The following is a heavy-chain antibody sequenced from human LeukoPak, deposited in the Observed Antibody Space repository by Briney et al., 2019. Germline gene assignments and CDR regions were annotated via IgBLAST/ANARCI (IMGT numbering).Heavy chain of an antibody. CDR3: ARSGIGRGFDI. D-gene: IGHD2/OR15-2a*01. V-gene: IGHV3-23*01. CDR1: GFTFITYA. CDR2: ISGSGRTT. Sequence: SGGSLRLSCAASGFTFITYAMSWVRQAPGKGLEWVSVISGSGRTTHYADSVKGRFTVSRDNVKNMVYLDMNGLRGDDTAVYYCARSGIGRGFDIWGQGATVTVSS. J-gene: IGHJ3*02.